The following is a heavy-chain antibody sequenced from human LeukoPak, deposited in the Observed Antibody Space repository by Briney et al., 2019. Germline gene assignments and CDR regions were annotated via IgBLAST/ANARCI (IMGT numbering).Heavy chain of an antibody. D-gene: IGHD6-19*01. CDR1: GFTFSSHS. Sequence: PGGSLRLSCAASGFTFSSHSMNWVRQAPGKGLEWVSYISSSGSTIYYAGSVKGRFSISRDNAKNSLHLQMNSLRAEDTAVYYCARGTVAGKAPYWGQGTLVTVSS. V-gene: IGHV3-48*01. CDR3: ARGTVAGKAPY. J-gene: IGHJ4*02. CDR2: ISSSGSTI.